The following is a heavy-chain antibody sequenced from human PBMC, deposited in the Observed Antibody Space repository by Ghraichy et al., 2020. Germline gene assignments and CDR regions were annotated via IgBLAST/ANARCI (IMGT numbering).Heavy chain of an antibody. D-gene: IGHD3-3*01. J-gene: IGHJ5*02. CDR3: ATSQSTYYDFWSGYPPGACWFDP. V-gene: IGHV4-39*01. CDR1: GGSISSSSYY. CDR2: IYYSGST. Sequence: SETLSLTCTVSGGSISSSSYYWGWIRQPPGKGLEWIGSIYYSGSTYYNPSLKSRVTISVDTSKNQFSLKLSSVTAADTAVYYCATSQSTYYDFWSGYPPGACWFDPWGQGTLVTVSS.